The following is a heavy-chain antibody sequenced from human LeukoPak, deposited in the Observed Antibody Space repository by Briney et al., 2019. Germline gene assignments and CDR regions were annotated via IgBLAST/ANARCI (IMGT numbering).Heavy chain of an antibody. Sequence: GGSLRLSCAASGFTFSSYSMNWVRQAPGKGLEWVSYISSSSSNIYYADSVKGQFTISRDNAKNSLYLQMNSLRAEDTAVYYCARAAGSYSYRSFDYWGQGALVTVSS. CDR3: ARAAGSYSYRSFDY. CDR1: GFTFSSYS. CDR2: ISSSSSNI. J-gene: IGHJ4*02. V-gene: IGHV3-48*01. D-gene: IGHD3-10*01.